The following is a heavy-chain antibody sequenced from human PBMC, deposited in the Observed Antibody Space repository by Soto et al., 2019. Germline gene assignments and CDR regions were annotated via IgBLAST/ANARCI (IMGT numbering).Heavy chain of an antibody. Sequence: QVQLVQSGAEVKKPGASVKVSCKASGYTLNTYGITWVRQAPGQGLEWMGWISANNDHTNYPQKLQGRVTMTTDTSTSTDYMELRSLTSDDAPVYYCARGTYFDYWCQGTLVTVSS. J-gene: IGHJ4*02. CDR1: GYTLNTYG. CDR2: ISANNDHT. CDR3: ARGTYFDY. V-gene: IGHV1-18*01.